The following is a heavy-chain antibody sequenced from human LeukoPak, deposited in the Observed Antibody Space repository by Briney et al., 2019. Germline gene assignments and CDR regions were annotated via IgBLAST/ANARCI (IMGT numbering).Heavy chain of an antibody. D-gene: IGHD2/OR15-2a*01. CDR1: GYTFTGYY. Sequence: ASVKVSCKASGYTFTGYYMHWVRQAPGQGLEWMGWINPNSGDTNYAQKLQSRVTMTTDTSTSTAYMELRSLRSDDTAVYYCAFSRYYLQGSYYYMDVWGKGTTVTVSS. V-gene: IGHV1-2*02. CDR3: AFSRYYLQGSYYYMDV. CDR2: INPNSGDT. J-gene: IGHJ6*03.